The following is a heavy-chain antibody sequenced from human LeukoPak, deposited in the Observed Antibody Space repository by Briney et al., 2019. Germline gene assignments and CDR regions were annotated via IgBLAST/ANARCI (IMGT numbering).Heavy chain of an antibody. CDR2: IYSSGST. CDR3: AREPPYYYDSSGYSPGREPSAY. D-gene: IGHD3-22*01. J-gene: IGHJ4*02. Sequence: SETLSLTCTVSGGSISSFYWSWIRQPPGRGLEWIGDIYSSGSTNYSPSLKSRLTFSVDTSKNQFSLKLSSVTAADTAVYYCAREPPYYYDSSGYSPGREPSAYWGQGTLVTVSS. CDR1: GGSISSFY. V-gene: IGHV4-4*09.